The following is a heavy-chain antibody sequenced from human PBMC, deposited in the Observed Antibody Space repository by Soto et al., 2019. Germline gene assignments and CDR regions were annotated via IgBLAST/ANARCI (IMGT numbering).Heavy chain of an antibody. V-gene: IGHV4-4*03. D-gene: IGHD3-10*01. J-gene: IGHJ4*02. Sequence: RLPETLSLTCAVSGGSISSSNWWSWVRQPPGKGLEWIGEIYHSGSTNYNPSLKSRVTILVDKSKNQFSLKLSSVTAADTAVYYCARRGSGSYSDYWGQGTLVTVSS. CDR3: ARRGSGSYSDY. CDR1: GGSISSSNW. CDR2: IYHSGST.